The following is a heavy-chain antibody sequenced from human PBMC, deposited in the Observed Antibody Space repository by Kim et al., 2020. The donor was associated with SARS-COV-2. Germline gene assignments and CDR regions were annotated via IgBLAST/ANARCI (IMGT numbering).Heavy chain of an antibody. CDR2: ISYDGSNK. V-gene: IGHV3-30*04. D-gene: IGHD2-21*01. CDR3: ARDPKHIVVVGGIDY. Sequence: GGSLRLSCAASGFTFSSYAMHWVRQAPGKGLEWVAVISYDGSNKYYADSVKGRFTISRDNSKNTLYLQMNSLRAEDTAVYYCARDPKHIVVVGGIDYWGQGTLVTVSS. J-gene: IGHJ4*02. CDR1: GFTFSSYA.